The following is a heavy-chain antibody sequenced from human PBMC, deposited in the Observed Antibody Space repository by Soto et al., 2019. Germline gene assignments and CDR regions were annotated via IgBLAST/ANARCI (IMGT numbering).Heavy chain of an antibody. D-gene: IGHD6-13*01. V-gene: IGHV1-3*01. CDR1: GYTFTSYA. CDR2: INAGNGNT. CDR3: ARDPIPGIAAAGTFDY. J-gene: IGHJ4*02. Sequence: GASVRVSCKASGYTFTSYAMHWVRQAPGQRLEWMGWINAGNGNTKYSQKFQGRVTITRDTSASTAYMELSSLRSEDTAVYYCARDPIPGIAAAGTFDYWGQGTLVTVSS.